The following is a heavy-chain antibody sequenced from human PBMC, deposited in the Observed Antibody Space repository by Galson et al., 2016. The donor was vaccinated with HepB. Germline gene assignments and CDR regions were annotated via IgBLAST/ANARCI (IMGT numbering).Heavy chain of an antibody. CDR1: GFTVSNNY. CDR2: IYSGGST. CDR3: ARDVDTASNWFDP. D-gene: IGHD5-18*01. V-gene: IGHV3-66*01. Sequence: SLRLSCAASGFTVSNNYMRWVRQAPGKGLEWVSLIYSGGSTYYADSVKGRFTISRDSSKNTLYLQMSSLRDEDTAVYYCARDVDTASNWFDPWGQGTLVTVSS. J-gene: IGHJ5*02.